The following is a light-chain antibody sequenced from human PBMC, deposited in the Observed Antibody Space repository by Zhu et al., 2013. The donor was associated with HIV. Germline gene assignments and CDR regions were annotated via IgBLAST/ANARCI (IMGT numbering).Light chain of an antibody. CDR1: QSVRGDF. V-gene: IGKV3-20*01. CDR2: GAS. CDR3: QQYGSSPLT. Sequence: DIVLTQSPGTLSLSPGERATLSCRASQSVRGDFLAWYQQKPGQAPRVVIYGASSRATGIPDRFSGSGSGTDFTLSITRLEPEDLAVYYCQQYGSSPLTFGGGTTVEI. J-gene: IGKJ4*01.